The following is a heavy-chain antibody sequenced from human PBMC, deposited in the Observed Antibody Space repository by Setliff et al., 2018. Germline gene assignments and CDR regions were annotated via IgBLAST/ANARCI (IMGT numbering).Heavy chain of an antibody. D-gene: IGHD6-19*01. CDR3: ARQIGSSLSHFYYYMDV. CDR2: ISPDDSDT. V-gene: IGHV5-51*01. Sequence: GESLKISCKGSGYNFARYWIAWVRQMPGKGLEWMGIISPDDSDTRYSPSFQRQVTSSADKSISTAYLQWSSLKASDTAMYYCARQIGSSLSHFYYYMDVWGKGTTVTVSS. J-gene: IGHJ6*03. CDR1: GYNFARYW.